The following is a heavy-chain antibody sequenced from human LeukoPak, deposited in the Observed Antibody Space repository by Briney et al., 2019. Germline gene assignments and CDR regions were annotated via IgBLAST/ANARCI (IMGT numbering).Heavy chain of an antibody. CDR3: AKEADYYMDV. V-gene: IGHV3-30*18. CDR2: ISYDGSNK. J-gene: IGHJ6*03. Sequence: GGSLRLSCAASEFSVGSNYMTWVRQAPGKGLEWVAVISYDGSNKYYADSVKGRFTISRDNSKNTLYLQMNSLRAEDTAVYYCAKEADYYMDVWGKGTTVTVSS. CDR1: EFSVGSNY.